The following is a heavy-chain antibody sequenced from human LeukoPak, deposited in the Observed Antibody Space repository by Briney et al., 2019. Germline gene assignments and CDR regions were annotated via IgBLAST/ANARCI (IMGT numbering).Heavy chain of an antibody. J-gene: IGHJ4*02. Sequence: WGSLTLSCAASGFTFSDHNMDWVRQAPGPGLEWVGRTRNKVNSYTTEYDASVKGRFTISRDDSENSLYLQMNSLETEDTAVYYCATSRRTRDLDYWGKGTLVTVSS. D-gene: IGHD1-7*01. CDR3: ATSRRTRDLDY. CDR1: GFTFSDHN. CDR2: TRNKVNSYTT. V-gene: IGHV3-72*01.